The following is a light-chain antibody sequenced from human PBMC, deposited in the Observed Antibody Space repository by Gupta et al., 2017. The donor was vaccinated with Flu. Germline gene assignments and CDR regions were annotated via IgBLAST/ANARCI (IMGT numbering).Light chain of an antibody. CDR2: GND. J-gene: IGLJ1*01. CDR1: SSNIGAGYV. CDR3: QSYDSNPGGSNYV. Sequence: QSVLTQPPSVSGAPGQKITIPCAGSSSNIGAGYVVHWYQQVQGTAPKLLVSGNDNRPSGVPDRFSGSKSGTSASLAITGLQAEDEADYYCQSYDSNPGGSNYVFGAGTKVTVL. V-gene: IGLV1-40*01.